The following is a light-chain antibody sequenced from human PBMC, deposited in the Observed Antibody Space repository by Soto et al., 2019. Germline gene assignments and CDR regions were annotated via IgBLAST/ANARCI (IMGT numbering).Light chain of an antibody. Sequence: EIVVKQSPATLSVSPGERAPLSCRASQSGSSNLAWYQQKPGQAPRLLIYGASTRATGIPARFSGSGSGTEFTLTISSLQPDDFATYYCQHYNSYSEAFGQGTKVDIK. CDR1: QSGSSN. V-gene: IGKV3-15*01. CDR3: QHYNSYSEA. CDR2: GAS. J-gene: IGKJ1*01.